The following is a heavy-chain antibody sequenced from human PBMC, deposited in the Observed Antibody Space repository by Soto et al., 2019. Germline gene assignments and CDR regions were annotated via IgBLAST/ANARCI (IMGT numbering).Heavy chain of an antibody. CDR1: GDSASTKSAA. J-gene: IGHJ6*02. Sequence: SQTLSLTCAISGDSASTKSAAWNWSRQSQSRSLEWLGRTYFWSKWKNDYAESVKSRITVNADSSKNEFFLQLDSVTSEDTGVYYCARGRPSYYAMDVWGQGTAVTVSS. CDR2: TYFWSKWKN. CDR3: ARGRPSYYAMDV. V-gene: IGHV6-1*01.